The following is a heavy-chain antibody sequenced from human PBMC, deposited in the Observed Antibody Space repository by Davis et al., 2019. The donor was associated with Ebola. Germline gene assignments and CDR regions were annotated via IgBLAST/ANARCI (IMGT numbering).Heavy chain of an antibody. CDR3: ARGWELLGY. D-gene: IGHD1-26*01. CDR1: GFTFRSYW. CDR2: INTDGSST. J-gene: IGHJ4*02. V-gene: IGHV3-74*01. Sequence: GESLKISCAASGFTFRSYWMHWVRQVPGKGLVWVSRINTDGSSTYHADSVKGRFTISRDNAKNTLYLQMNSLRAEDTAVYYCARGWELLGYWGQGTLVTVSS.